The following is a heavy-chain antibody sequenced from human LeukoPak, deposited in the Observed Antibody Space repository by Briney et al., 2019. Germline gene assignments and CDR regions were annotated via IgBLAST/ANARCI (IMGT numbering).Heavy chain of an antibody. CDR2: IYYSGST. CDR1: GGSISSSSYY. D-gene: IGHD4-17*01. CDR3: ARSYGDPEFGTYYFDY. Sequence: SETLSLTCTVSGGSISSSSYYWGWIRQPPGKGLEWIGSIYYSGSTYYNPSLKSRVTISVDTSKNQFSLKLSSVTAADTAVYYCARSYGDPEFGTYYFDYWGQGTLVTVSS. V-gene: IGHV4-39*07. J-gene: IGHJ4*02.